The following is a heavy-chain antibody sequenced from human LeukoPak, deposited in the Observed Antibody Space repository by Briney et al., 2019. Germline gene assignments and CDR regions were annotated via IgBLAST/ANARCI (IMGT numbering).Heavy chain of an antibody. CDR1: GGSFSGYY. CDR2: INHSGST. Sequence: SETLSLTCAVYGGSFSGYYWSWIRQPPGKGLEWIGEINHSGSTNYNPSLKSRVTISVDTSKNQFSLKLSSVTAADTAVYYCARLYYDFWSGYYEGVDYWGQGTLVTVSS. J-gene: IGHJ4*02. V-gene: IGHV4-34*01. CDR3: ARLYYDFWSGYYEGVDY. D-gene: IGHD3-3*01.